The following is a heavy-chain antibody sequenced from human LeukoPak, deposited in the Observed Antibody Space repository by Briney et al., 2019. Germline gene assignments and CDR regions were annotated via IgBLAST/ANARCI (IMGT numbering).Heavy chain of an antibody. D-gene: IGHD4-17*01. Sequence: PGGSLRLSCAASGFTVSSNYMSWVRQAPGKGLEWVSVIYSGGSTYYADSVKGRFTISRDNSKNTLYLQMNSLRAEDTAVYYCTVTTDDAFDIWGQGTMVTVSS. CDR1: GFTVSSNY. CDR3: TVTTDDAFDI. J-gene: IGHJ3*02. CDR2: IYSGGST. V-gene: IGHV3-53*01.